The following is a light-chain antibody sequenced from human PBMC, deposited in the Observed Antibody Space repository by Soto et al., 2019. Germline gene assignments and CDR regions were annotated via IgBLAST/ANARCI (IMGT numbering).Light chain of an antibody. Sequence: EIVMTQSPATLSVSPEERATLSCRASQSVSNTLAWYQQKPGQAHRLLMYGASIRATGIPARFSGGGSGTQFTLTISSLQSEDFAFYYCQQYDNWPYTFGQGTKLEIK. V-gene: IGKV3-15*01. J-gene: IGKJ2*01. CDR3: QQYDNWPYT. CDR1: QSVSNT. CDR2: GAS.